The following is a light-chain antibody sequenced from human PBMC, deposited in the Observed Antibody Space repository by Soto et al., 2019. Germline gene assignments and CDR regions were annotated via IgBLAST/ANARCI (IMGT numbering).Light chain of an antibody. J-gene: IGLJ2*01. CDR1: RASIGSNT. CDR2: STN. Sequence: QAVPTQPPYSSGTPGQRVTISCSGRRASIGSNTVTWYQHLPGAAPKLLVYSTNQRPSGVPDRFSGSKSGTSASLAISGLQSEDESEYFCAVLIGSLNTVVFGGGTKLTVL. CDR3: AVLIGSLNTVV. V-gene: IGLV1-44*01.